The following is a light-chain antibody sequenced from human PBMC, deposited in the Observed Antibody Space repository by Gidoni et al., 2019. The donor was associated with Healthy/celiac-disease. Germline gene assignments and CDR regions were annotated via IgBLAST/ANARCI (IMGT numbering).Light chain of an antibody. CDR3: QQSYSTSWT. J-gene: IGKJ1*01. Sequence: DIQMTQSPSSLSASVGDRVTITCRASQSISSYLNWYQQKPGKAPKLLIYAASSLQSGVPSRFSVSGSGTDFTLTISSLQPEDFATYYCQQSYSTSWTFAQGTKVEIK. CDR1: QSISSY. CDR2: AAS. V-gene: IGKV1-39*01.